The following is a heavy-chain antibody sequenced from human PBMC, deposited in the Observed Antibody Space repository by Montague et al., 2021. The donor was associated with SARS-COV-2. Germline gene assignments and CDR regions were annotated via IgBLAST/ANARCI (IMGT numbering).Heavy chain of an antibody. CDR1: GGSISSSSYY. Sequence: SETLSLTCTVSGGSISSSSYYWGWIRQPPGKGLEWIGSIYYSGSTYYNPSLKSRVTISVDTSKNQFSLKLSSVTAADTAVYYCARSGRALPASPYYNGMDVWGQGTLVTVSS. CDR3: ARSGRALPASPYYNGMDV. J-gene: IGHJ6*02. V-gene: IGHV4-39*01. D-gene: IGHD2-15*01. CDR2: IYYSGST.